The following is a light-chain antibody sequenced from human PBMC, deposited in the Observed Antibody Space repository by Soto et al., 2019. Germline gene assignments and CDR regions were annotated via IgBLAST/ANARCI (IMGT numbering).Light chain of an antibody. CDR3: LQFQTTPWT. V-gene: IGKV1-9*01. Sequence: DIQLTQSPSFLSASVGDRVTITCRASQDISDYLAWYQQRPGKAPKLLIYAASTLQSGVPSRFSGSGSGTEFTLTISSLQPEDVGVYFCLQFQTTPWTFGQGTHVELK. J-gene: IGKJ1*01. CDR2: AAS. CDR1: QDISDY.